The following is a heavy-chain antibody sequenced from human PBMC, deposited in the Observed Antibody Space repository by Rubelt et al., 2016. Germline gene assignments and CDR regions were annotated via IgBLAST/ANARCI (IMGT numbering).Heavy chain of an antibody. V-gene: IGHV1-46*01. Sequence: QVQLVQSGAEVKKPGASVKVSCKASGYTFTSYGLNWVRQATGQGLEWVGVIKPSAGSTTYAQTFQGRLTMNRDTSTGTVYMELSSLRADDTALYYCAREVGATDLWGQGTLVTVSS. CDR3: AREVGATDL. J-gene: IGHJ4*02. CDR2: IKPSAGST. D-gene: IGHD1-26*01. CDR1: GYTFTSYG.